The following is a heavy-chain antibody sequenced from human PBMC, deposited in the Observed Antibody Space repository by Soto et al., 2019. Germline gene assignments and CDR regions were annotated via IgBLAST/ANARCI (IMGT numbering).Heavy chain of an antibody. CDR2: ISYDGSNK. V-gene: IGHV3-30-3*01. J-gene: IGHJ3*02. Sequence: QVQLVESGGGVVQPGRSLRLSCAASGFTFSSYAMHWVRQAPGKGLEWVAVISYDGSNKYYADSVKGRFTISRDNSKNTLYLHMNSLRAEDTAVYYCARDRDAFDIWGQGTMVTVSS. CDR1: GFTFSSYA. CDR3: ARDRDAFDI.